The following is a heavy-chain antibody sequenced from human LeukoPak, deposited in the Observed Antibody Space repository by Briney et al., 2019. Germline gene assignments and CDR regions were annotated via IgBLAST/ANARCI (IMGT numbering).Heavy chain of an antibody. V-gene: IGHV1-69*06. J-gene: IGHJ4*02. Sequence: SVKVSFKASGGTFSIYAISWVRQAPGQGREWMGGIIPIFGTANYAQKFQGRVTITADKSTSTAYMELSSLRSEDTAVYYCARDREVGATGYYFDYWGQGTLVTVSS. CDR2: IIPIFGTA. CDR3: ARDREVGATGYYFDY. D-gene: IGHD1-26*01. CDR1: GGTFSIYA.